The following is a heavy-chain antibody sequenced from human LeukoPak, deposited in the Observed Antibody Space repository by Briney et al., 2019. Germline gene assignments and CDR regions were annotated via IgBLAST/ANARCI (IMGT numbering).Heavy chain of an antibody. Sequence: GGSLRLSCAASGFTFDDYGMSWVRHVPGKGLEWVSYISSSGSTIYYADSVKGRFTISRDNAKNSLYLQMNSLRAEDTAVYYCARDDILTGLDYYYYMDVWGKGTTVTISS. D-gene: IGHD3-9*01. J-gene: IGHJ6*03. CDR3: ARDDILTGLDYYYYMDV. V-gene: IGHV3-48*03. CDR1: GFTFDDYG. CDR2: ISSSGSTI.